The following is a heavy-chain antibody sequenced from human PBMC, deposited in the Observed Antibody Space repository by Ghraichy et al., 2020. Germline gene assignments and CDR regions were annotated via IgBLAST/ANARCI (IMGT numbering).Heavy chain of an antibody. V-gene: IGHV4-30-2*01. Sequence: TLSLTCSVSGDSIRSGGYSWNWIRQPPGKGLEWIGYIYQSGNTYHNPSLMSRVTMSIDRSKNQFSLTLSSVTAADSATYYCARGDGRYYYMDVWGKGTTVTVSS. J-gene: IGHJ6*03. CDR3: ARGDGRYYYMDV. CDR2: IYQSGNT. CDR1: GDSIRSGGYS.